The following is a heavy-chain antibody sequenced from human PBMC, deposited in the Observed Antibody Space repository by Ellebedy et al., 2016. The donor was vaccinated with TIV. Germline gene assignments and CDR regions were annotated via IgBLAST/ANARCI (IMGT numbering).Heavy chain of an antibody. CDR3: AKDRDNYGGAPYNGMDI. Sequence: GGSLRLSCVASGFIFSDSGMNWVRQAPGKGLEWVAFIRFDGNNAYYADSAKGRFTISRDNSKNTLYLQMNSLRAEDTAVYYCAKDRDNYGGAPYNGMDIWGQGTTVTVSS. J-gene: IGHJ6*02. D-gene: IGHD5-18*01. V-gene: IGHV3-30*02. CDR2: IRFDGNNA. CDR1: GFIFSDSG.